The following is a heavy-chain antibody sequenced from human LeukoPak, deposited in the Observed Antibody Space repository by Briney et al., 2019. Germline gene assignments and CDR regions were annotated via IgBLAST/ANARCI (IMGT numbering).Heavy chain of an antibody. CDR2: INPNSGGT. Sequence: ASVKVSCKASGGTFSSYAISWVRQAPGQGLEWMGWINPNSGGTNYAQKFQGRVTMTRDTSISTAYMELSRLRSDDTAVYYCARDGAVADPFDYWGQGTLVTVSS. D-gene: IGHD6-19*01. CDR3: ARDGAVADPFDY. V-gene: IGHV1-2*02. J-gene: IGHJ4*02. CDR1: GGTFSSYA.